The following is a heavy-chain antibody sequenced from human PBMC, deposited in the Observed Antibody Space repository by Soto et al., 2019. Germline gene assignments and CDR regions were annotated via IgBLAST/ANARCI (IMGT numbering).Heavy chain of an antibody. Sequence: NPSETLSLTCTVSGGSISSSSYYWGWIRQPPGKGLEWIGSIYYSGSTYYNPSLKSRVTISVDTSKNQFSLKLSSVTAADTAVYYCARHRVYPPPGLRYFDWLPDIYFDYWGQGTLVTVSS. V-gene: IGHV4-39*01. D-gene: IGHD3-9*01. J-gene: IGHJ4*02. CDR2: IYYSGST. CDR1: GGSISSSSYY. CDR3: ARHRVYPPPGLRYFDWLPDIYFDY.